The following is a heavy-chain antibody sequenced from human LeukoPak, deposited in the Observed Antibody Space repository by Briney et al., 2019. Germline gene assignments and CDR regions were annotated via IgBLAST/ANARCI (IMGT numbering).Heavy chain of an antibody. CDR2: IYTSGST. J-gene: IGHJ4*02. CDR3: ARASFHCSGGSCYSPFDY. CDR1: GGSISSYY. V-gene: IGHV4-4*07. Sequence: SETLSVTCTVSGGSISSYYWSWIRQPAGKGLEWIGRIYTSGSTNYNPSLKSRVTMSVDTSKNQFSLKLSSVTAADTAVYYCARASFHCSGGSCYSPFDYWGQGTLVTVSS. D-gene: IGHD2-15*01.